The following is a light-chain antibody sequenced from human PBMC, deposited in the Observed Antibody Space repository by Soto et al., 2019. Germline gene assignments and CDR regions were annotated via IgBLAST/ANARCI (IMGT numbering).Light chain of an antibody. CDR2: GAS. CDR3: QQYGSSPGT. Sequence: EIVLTQSPGTLSLSPGARATLSCRASESVSNSNLAWFQQRPVQAPRLLIYGASSRATDIPDRFSGSESGTDFTLTISRLEPEDCAFYYCQQYGSSPGTFGQGTKVEVK. J-gene: IGKJ1*01. V-gene: IGKV3-20*01. CDR1: ESVSNSN.